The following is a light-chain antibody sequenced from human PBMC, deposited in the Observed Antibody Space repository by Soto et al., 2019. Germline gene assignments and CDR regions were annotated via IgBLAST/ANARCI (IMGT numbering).Light chain of an antibody. CDR2: AAS. CDR3: QQGKNFPVT. V-gene: IGKV1D-12*01. CDR1: QDISSW. J-gene: IGKJ5*01. Sequence: DVPMTQSPSSVSASVGDRVTISCRASQDISSWLAWYQQKPGQAAKFLIYAASNLQSGDPLRFSGSGSGTDFALTITSRQLEDFATYYCQQGKNFPVTFGQGTRLEMK.